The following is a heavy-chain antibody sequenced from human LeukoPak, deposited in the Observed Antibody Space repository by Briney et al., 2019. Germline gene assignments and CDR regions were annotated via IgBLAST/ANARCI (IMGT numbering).Heavy chain of an antibody. D-gene: IGHD1-26*01. J-gene: IGHJ4*02. CDR1: GGSFSGYY. CDR3: ASGSGSYSFDY. Sequence: PSETLSLTCAVYGGSFSGYYWSWIRQPPGKGLECIGEINHSGSTNYNPSLKSRVTISVDTSKNQFSLKLSSVTAADTAVYYCASGSGSYSFDYWGQGTLVTVSS. CDR2: INHSGST. V-gene: IGHV4-34*01.